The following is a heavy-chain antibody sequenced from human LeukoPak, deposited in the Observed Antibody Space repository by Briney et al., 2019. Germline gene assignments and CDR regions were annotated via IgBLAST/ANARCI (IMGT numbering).Heavy chain of an antibody. V-gene: IGHV3-30*03. CDR3: ARDTGRLDVFDI. J-gene: IGHJ3*02. CDR2: ISYDGNNK. CDR1: GFIFSSFG. D-gene: IGHD1-14*01. Sequence: GGSLRLSCAASGFIFSSFGMHWVRQAPGEGLEWVSVISYDGNNKYYADSVKGRFTISRDNSKNTLYLQMNSLRAEDTAVYYCARDTGRLDVFDIWGQGTMVTVSS.